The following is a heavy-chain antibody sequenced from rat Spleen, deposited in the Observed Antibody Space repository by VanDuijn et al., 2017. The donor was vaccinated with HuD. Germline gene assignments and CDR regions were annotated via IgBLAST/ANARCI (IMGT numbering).Heavy chain of an antibody. J-gene: IGHJ2*01. V-gene: IGHV7-7*01. D-gene: IGHD3-8*01. CDR1: GFTFTDFY. CDR2: IRDKTNGYTT. Sequence: EVKLLESGGGLVQPGDSMRLSCAASGFTFTDFYMNWIRQPAGKAPEWLGFIRDKTNGYTTEYNPSVKGQFTISRDNTQNILYLQMNTLRAEDTATYYCARGYPDYLGQGVRVTASS. CDR3: ARGYPDY.